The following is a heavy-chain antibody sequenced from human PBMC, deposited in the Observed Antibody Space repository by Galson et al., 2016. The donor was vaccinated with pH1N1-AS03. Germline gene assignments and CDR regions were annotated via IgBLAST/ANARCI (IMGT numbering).Heavy chain of an antibody. CDR1: GGSITSSSYY. CDR2: ISFSGSG. V-gene: IGHV4-39*07. D-gene: IGHD1-1*01. J-gene: IGHJ4*02. CDR3: VMDTTTWMRFDY. Sequence: SETLSLTCRVSGGSITSSSYYWGWVRQPPGKGLEWIGSISFSGSGYYNPPLKSRVTISIDKSKIQFSLALNSVTAADTALYYCVMDTTTWMRFDYWGQGVLVIVSS.